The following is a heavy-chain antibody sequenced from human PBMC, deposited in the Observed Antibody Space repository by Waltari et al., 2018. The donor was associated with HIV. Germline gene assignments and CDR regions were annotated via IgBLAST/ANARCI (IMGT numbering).Heavy chain of an antibody. CDR1: GYTFTSYF. J-gene: IGHJ4*02. D-gene: IGHD2-21*01. V-gene: IGHV1-46*01. CDR3: ARVTRLWRNGVFDF. CDR2: INPSDGTT. Sequence: QVQLVQSGAEVKKPGASMKVSCKASGYTFTSYFFHWVRQAPGQGLEWLGFINPSDGTTTYAQKFQGRVTMTSDTSTSTLYIELNSLTSDDTAVYYCARVTRLWRNGVFDFWGQGTLVTVSS.